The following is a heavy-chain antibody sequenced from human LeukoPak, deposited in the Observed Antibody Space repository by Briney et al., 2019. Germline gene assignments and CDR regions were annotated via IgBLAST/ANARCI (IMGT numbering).Heavy chain of an antibody. D-gene: IGHD6-13*01. CDR1: GFTFSSYA. Sequence: GGSLRLSCAASGFTFSSYAFHWVRQAPGKGLEYVSAISSDGGSTYYASSVKGRFTISRDNSKNTLYPQMGSLRGEDMAVYYCARRAGYSSSWYDYWGQGTLVTVSS. J-gene: IGHJ4*02. CDR2: ISSDGGST. V-gene: IGHV3-64*01. CDR3: ARRAGYSSSWYDY.